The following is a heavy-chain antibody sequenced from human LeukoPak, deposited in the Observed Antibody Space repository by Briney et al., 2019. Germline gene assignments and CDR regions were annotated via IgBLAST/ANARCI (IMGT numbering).Heavy chain of an antibody. CDR1: GGSISSGSYY. D-gene: IGHD3-10*01. CDR2: IYTSGST. J-gene: IGHJ4*02. CDR3: ARGGRDYYGSGSYYKAPFGY. Sequence: SQTLSLTCTVSGGSISSGSYYWSWIRQPAGKGLEWIGRIYTSGSTNYNPSLKSRVTISVDASKNQFSLKLSSVTAADTAVYYCARGGRDYYGSGSYYKAPFGYWGQGTLVTVSS. V-gene: IGHV4-61*02.